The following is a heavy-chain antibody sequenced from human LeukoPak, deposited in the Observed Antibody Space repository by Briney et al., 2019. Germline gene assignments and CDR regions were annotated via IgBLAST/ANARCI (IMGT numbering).Heavy chain of an antibody. V-gene: IGHV3-21*01. J-gene: IGHJ4*02. CDR3: ARGYCSSTSCYFIELEEGFDY. Sequence: GGSLRLSCAASGFTFSSYSMNWVRQAPGKGLEWVSSISSSSSYIYYADSVKGRFTISRDNAKNPLYLQMNSLRAEDTAVYYCARGYCSSTSCYFIELEEGFDYWGQGTLVTVSS. CDR1: GFTFSSYS. D-gene: IGHD2-2*01. CDR2: ISSSSSYI.